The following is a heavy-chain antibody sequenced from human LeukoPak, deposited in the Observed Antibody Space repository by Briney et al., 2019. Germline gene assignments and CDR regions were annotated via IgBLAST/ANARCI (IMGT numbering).Heavy chain of an antibody. CDR3: ARDGYGNNYMDV. D-gene: IGHD1/OR15-1a*01. Sequence: GGSLRLFCAPSGFTVCSNFMSWVRRAPGKGLEWVSVIYSGGTTYYADSVKGRFTISRDNSKNTLYLQMNSLRAEDTAMYYCARDGYGNNYMDVWGKGTTVTVSS. CDR2: IYSGGTT. J-gene: IGHJ6*03. V-gene: IGHV3-53*01. CDR1: GFTVCSNF.